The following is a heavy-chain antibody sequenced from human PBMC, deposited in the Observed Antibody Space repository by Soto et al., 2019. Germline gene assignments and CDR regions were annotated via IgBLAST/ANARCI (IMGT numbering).Heavy chain of an antibody. CDR2: IFWDDTK. CDR3: ARTPMVRGVIELDV. CDR1: GFSLSTGGVG. D-gene: IGHD3-10*01. J-gene: IGHJ6*02. Sequence: SGPTLVNPTQTLTLTCTFSGFSLSTGGVGVGWIRQPPGKALEWLALIFWDDTKRYSPSLKNRLTITKDTSKNQVVLTMTDMDPVDTATYYCARTPMVRGVIELDVWGQGTTVTVSS. V-gene: IGHV2-5*02.